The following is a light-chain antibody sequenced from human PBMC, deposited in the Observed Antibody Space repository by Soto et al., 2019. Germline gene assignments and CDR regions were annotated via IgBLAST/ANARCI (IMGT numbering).Light chain of an antibody. Sequence: DIVMTQSPDSLAVSLGERATINCKSSQSVLYSSNNKNYLGWYQQKPGQAPRLLIFGISSRATGIPDRFSGSGSGTDFTLTISRLEPEDFAVYYCQQYGSSPLTFGGGTKVDIK. V-gene: IGKV4-1*01. CDR2: GIS. CDR1: QSVLYSSNNKNY. J-gene: IGKJ4*01. CDR3: QQYGSSPLT.